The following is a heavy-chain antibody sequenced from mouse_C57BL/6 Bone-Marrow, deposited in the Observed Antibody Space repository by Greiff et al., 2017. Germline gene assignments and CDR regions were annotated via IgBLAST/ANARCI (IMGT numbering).Heavy chain of an antibody. V-gene: IGHV1-55*01. J-gene: IGHJ2*01. D-gene: IGHD2-13*01. CDR2: IYPGSGST. CDR3: AREQYGDYDYFDY. CDR1: GYTFTSYW. Sequence: VQLQQPGAELVKPGASVKMSCKASGYTFTSYWITWVKQRPGQGLEWIGDIYPGSGSTNYNEKFKSKATLSVDTSSSPAYMQLSSLTSEGSAVYYCAREQYGDYDYFDYWGQGATLTVSS.